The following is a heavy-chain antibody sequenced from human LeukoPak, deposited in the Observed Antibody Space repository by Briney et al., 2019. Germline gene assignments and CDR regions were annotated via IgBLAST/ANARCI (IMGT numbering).Heavy chain of an antibody. D-gene: IGHD3-10*01. CDR1: GGSISSYY. Sequence: SSETLSLTCTVSGGSISSYYWSWIRQPPGKGLEWIGYIYYSGSTNYNPSLKSRVTISVDTSKNQFSLNLSSVTAADTAVYYCARDVRYYYGSGNVILFDYWGQGTLVTVSS. V-gene: IGHV4-59*01. J-gene: IGHJ4*02. CDR2: IYYSGST. CDR3: ARDVRYYYGSGNVILFDY.